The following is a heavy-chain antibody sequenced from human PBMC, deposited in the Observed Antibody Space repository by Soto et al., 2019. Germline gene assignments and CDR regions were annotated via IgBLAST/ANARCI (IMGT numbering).Heavy chain of an antibody. Sequence: VASVKVSCKASGGTFSSYTISWVRQAPGQGLEWMGRIIPILGIANYARKFQGRVTITADKSTSTAYMELSSLRSEDTAVYYCVSRPQTTVPDYFDYWGQGTLVTVSS. V-gene: IGHV1-69*02. CDR1: GGTFSSYT. D-gene: IGHD4-4*01. CDR2: IIPILGIA. CDR3: VSRPQTTVPDYFDY. J-gene: IGHJ4*02.